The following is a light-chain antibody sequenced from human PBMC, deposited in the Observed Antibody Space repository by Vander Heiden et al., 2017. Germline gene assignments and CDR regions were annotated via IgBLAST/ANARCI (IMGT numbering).Light chain of an antibody. CDR3: SLYRSTYTVV. CDR1: TSDVGGYTY. V-gene: IGLV2-14*01. J-gene: IGLJ2*01. Sequence: QSALTQPASVSGSPGQSITISCTGTTSDVGGYTYVSWYQQHPGKAPKLIIYEVSHRPSGVSNRFSGSKSGSTASLIISGLQAEDEADYYCSLYRSTYTVVFGGGTKLTVL. CDR2: EVS.